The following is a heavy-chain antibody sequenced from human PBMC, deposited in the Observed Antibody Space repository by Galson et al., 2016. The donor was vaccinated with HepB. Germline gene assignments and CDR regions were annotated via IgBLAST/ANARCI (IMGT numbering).Heavy chain of an antibody. D-gene: IGHD6-25*01. J-gene: IGHJ2*01. CDR3: AKNGPAHSGGWHFGL. CDR1: GGSVSSDTW. CDR2: AYHSGNS. V-gene: IGHV4-4*02. Sequence: ETLSLTCAVSGGSVSSDTWWSWVPQSPGKGLEWIAEAYHSGNSNYNPALKTRLIMSVDSSKNGISLKLTSVTAADTAVYYCAKNGPAHSGGWHFGLWGRGTLVTVSS.